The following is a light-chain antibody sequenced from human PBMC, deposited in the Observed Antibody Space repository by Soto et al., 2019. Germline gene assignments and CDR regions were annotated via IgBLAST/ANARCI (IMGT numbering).Light chain of an antibody. J-gene: IGLJ3*02. CDR2: RVD. V-gene: IGLV1-36*01. CDR1: SSNIGSNA. Sequence: QSVLTQPPSVSAAPRQRVTISCSGSSSNIGSNAVNWYQQLPGAAPKLLIYRVDLLPSGVSDRFSASKSGTSASLAISGLQSGDEADYYCAAWDDSLNGWVFGGGTKLTVL. CDR3: AAWDDSLNGWV.